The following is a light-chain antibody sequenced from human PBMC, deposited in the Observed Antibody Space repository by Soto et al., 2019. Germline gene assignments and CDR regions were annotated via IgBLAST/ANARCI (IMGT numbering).Light chain of an antibody. V-gene: IGLV1-40*01. CDR2: GNS. CDR1: SSNIGAGYD. CDR3: QSYDSSLSGVV. J-gene: IGLJ2*01. Sequence: SVLTQPPSVSGAPGQRVTISCTGSSSNIGAGYDVHWYQQLPGTAPKLLIYGNSNRPSGVPDRFSGSKSGTSASLAITGLQAEYEADDYCQSYDSSLSGVVFGGGTKLTVL.